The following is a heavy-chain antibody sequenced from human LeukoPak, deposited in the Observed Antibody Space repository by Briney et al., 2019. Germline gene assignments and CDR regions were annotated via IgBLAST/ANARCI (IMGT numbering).Heavy chain of an antibody. D-gene: IGHD3-22*01. J-gene: IGHJ4*02. CDR3: ARTDYCDSSGYPDY. Sequence: GASVKVSCKASGYTFTSYGISWVRQAPGQGLEWMGWISAYNGNTNYAQKLQGRVTMTTDTSTSTAYMELRSLRSDDTAVYYCARTDYCDSSGYPDYWGQGTLVTVSS. V-gene: IGHV1-18*01. CDR1: GYTFTSYG. CDR2: ISAYNGNT.